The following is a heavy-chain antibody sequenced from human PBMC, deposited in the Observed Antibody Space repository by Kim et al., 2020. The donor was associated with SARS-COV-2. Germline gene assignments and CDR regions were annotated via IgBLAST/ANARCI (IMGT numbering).Heavy chain of an antibody. J-gene: IGHJ6*02. CDR2: IYYSGST. V-gene: IGHV4-59*01. D-gene: IGHD6-13*01. CDR1: GGSISSYY. Sequence: SETLSLTCTVSGGSISSYYWSWIRQPPGKGLEWIGYIYYSGSTNYNPSLKSRVTISVDTSKNQFSLKPSSVTAADTAVYYCARERSIAAAAYGMDVWGQGTTVTVSS. CDR3: ARERSIAAAAYGMDV.